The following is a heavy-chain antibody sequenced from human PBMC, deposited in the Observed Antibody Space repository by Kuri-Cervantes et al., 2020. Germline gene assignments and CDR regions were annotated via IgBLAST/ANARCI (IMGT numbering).Heavy chain of an antibody. CDR1: GFTFDDYA. CDR3: AKVASEGYSYGDDAFDI. V-gene: IGHV3-9*01. D-gene: IGHD5-18*01. CDR2: ISWNSGSI. Sequence: GGSLRLSCAASGFTFDDYAMHWVRQAPGKGLEWVSGISWNSGSIGYADSVKGRFTISRDNSKNTLYLQMNSLRAEDTAVYYCAKVASEGYSYGDDAFDIWGQGTMVTVSS. J-gene: IGHJ3*02.